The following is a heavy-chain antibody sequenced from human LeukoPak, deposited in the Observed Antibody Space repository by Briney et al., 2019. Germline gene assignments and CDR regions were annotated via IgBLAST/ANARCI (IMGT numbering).Heavy chain of an antibody. CDR2: INHSGST. V-gene: IGHV4-34*01. D-gene: IGHD1-26*01. CDR3: ARHVSGSYFEAYYYYYYMDV. CDR1: GGSFSGYY. J-gene: IGHJ6*03. Sequence: SETLSLTCAVYGGSFSGYYWSWIRQPPGKGLEWIGEINHSGSTNYNPSLKSRVTISVDTSKNQFSLKLSSVTAADTAVYYCARHVSGSYFEAYYYYYYMDVWGKGTTVTVSS.